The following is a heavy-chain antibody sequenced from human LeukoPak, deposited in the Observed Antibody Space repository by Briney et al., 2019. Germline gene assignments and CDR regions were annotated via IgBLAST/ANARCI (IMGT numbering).Heavy chain of an antibody. J-gene: IGHJ4*02. CDR2: IWYDGSNK. CDR1: GFTFSSYG. CDR3: ARGGIVVVTPFDY. Sequence: PGRSLRLSCAASGFTFSSYGMHWVRQAPGKGLEWVAVIWYDGSNKYYADSVKGRFTISRDNSKNTLYLQMNSLRAEDTAVYYCARGGIVVVTPFDYWGQGTLVTVFS. D-gene: IGHD3-22*01. V-gene: IGHV3-33*01.